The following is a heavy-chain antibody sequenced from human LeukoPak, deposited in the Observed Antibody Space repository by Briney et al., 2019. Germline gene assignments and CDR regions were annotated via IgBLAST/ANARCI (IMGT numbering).Heavy chain of an antibody. CDR2: IYYSGST. D-gene: IGHD6-13*01. CDR3: AREVGIAAAGDNWFDP. CDR1: GGSISSNNYY. J-gene: IGHJ5*02. Sequence: SETLSLTCTVSGGSISSNNYYWGWIRQPPGKGLEWIGSIYYSGSTYYNPSLKSRVTISVDTSKNQFSLKLSSVTAADTAVYYCAREVGIAAAGDNWFDPWGQGTLVTVSS. V-gene: IGHV4-39*07.